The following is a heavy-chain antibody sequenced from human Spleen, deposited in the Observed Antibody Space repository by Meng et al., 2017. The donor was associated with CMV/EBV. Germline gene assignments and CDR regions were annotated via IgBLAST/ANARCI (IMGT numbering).Heavy chain of an antibody. CDR3: ARELVGRLHYYYAMDV. CDR1: GYYFTDYY. J-gene: IGHJ6*02. CDR2: INPSGGST. D-gene: IGHD6-6*01. Sequence: ASVKVSCKASGYYFTDYYIHWVRQAPGQGLEWMGMINPSGGSTHYAQKFQGRVTLTRDTSTSTVYMQLSSLRSEDTAVYYCARELVGRLHYYYAMDVWGPGTTVTVSS. V-gene: IGHV1-46*01.